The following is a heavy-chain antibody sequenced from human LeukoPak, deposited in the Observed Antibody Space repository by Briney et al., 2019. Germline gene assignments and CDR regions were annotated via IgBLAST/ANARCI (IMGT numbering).Heavy chain of an antibody. CDR2: INHSGST. Sequence: SETLSLTCAVYGGSFSGYYWSWIRQPPGKGLEWIGEINHSGSTNYNPSLRSRVTISVDTSKNQFSLKLSSVTAADTAVYYCARLKGHCSGGSCYSGYYYYYMDVWGKGTTVTVSS. V-gene: IGHV4-34*01. CDR3: ARLKGHCSGGSCYSGYYYYYMDV. CDR1: GGSFSGYY. D-gene: IGHD2-15*01. J-gene: IGHJ6*03.